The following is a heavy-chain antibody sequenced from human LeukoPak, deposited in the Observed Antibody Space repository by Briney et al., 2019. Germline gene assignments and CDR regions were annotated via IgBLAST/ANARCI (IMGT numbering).Heavy chain of an antibody. V-gene: IGHV3-15*01. J-gene: IGHJ5*02. CDR1: GFTFSSAW. CDR2: IKSKTDGGTT. D-gene: IGHD6-19*01. CDR3: TTGISSGFANWFDP. Sequence: GGSLRLSCAASGFTFSSAWMSWVRQAPGKGLEWVGRIKSKTDGGTTDYAAPVKGRFTISRDDSKNTLYLQMNSLKTEDTAVYYCTTGISSGFANWFDPWGQGTLVTVSS.